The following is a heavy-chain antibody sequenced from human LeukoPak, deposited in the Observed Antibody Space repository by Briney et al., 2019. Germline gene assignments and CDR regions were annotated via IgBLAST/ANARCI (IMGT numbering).Heavy chain of an antibody. CDR3: ARALLGSWTDSYYYYYGMDV. Sequence: KSSETLSLTCTVSGGSISSGGYYWSWIRQHPGKGLEWIGYIYYSGSTYYNPSLKSRVTISVDTSKNQFSLKLSSVTAADTAVYYCARALLGSWTDSYYYYYGMDVWGQGTTVTVSS. CDR2: IYYSGST. CDR1: GGSISSGGYY. V-gene: IGHV4-31*03. J-gene: IGHJ6*02. D-gene: IGHD1-1*01.